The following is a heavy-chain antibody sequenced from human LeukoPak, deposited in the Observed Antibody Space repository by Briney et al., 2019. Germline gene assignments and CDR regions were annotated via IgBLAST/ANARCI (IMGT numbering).Heavy chain of an antibody. D-gene: IGHD6-19*01. Sequence: ASVTVSCKSSGYTFTSYDIYWVRQATGQGLEWMGWMDPNSGNTGYAQKFQGRVTITRNTSISTAYMELSSLRSEDTAVYYCARDLSSGWEDYFDYWGQGTLVTVSS. CDR3: ARDLSSGWEDYFDY. V-gene: IGHV1-8*03. CDR2: MDPNSGNT. CDR1: GYTFTSYD. J-gene: IGHJ4*02.